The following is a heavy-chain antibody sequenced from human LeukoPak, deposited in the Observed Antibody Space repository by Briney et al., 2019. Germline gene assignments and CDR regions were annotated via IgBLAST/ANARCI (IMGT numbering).Heavy chain of an antibody. V-gene: IGHV3-21*01. CDR3: ARDRARIAAAGTNFDY. CDR1: GFTFSSYS. Sequence: GGSLRLSCAASGFTFSSYSMNWVRQAPGKGLEWVSSISSSSSYIYYADSVKDRSTISRDNAKNSLYLQMNSLRAEDTAVYYCARDRARIAAAGTNFDYWGQGTLVTVSS. CDR2: ISSSSSYI. J-gene: IGHJ4*02. D-gene: IGHD6-13*01.